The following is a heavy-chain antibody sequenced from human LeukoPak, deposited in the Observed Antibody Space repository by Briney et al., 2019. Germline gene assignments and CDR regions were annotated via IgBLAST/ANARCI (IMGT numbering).Heavy chain of an antibody. Sequence: GGSLRLSCAASGFTFSRHGIHWVRQAPGKGLEWVAVIAHDGSDKDYADSVKGRFTISRDNSKDTLYLQMNSLRAEDTAVYYCARTAARRFDYWGQGTLVTVSS. J-gene: IGHJ4*02. CDR2: IAHDGSDK. V-gene: IGHV3-30*04. D-gene: IGHD6-6*01. CDR1: GFTFSRHG. CDR3: ARTAARRFDY.